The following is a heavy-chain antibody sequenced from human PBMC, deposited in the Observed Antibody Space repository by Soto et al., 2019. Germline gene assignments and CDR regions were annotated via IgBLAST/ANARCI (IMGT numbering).Heavy chain of an antibody. CDR2: IWYDGSNK. CDR1: GFTFSRYG. CDR3: ARERIVVVPAALGMDV. D-gene: IGHD2-2*01. V-gene: IGHV3-33*01. J-gene: IGHJ6*02. Sequence: QVQLVESGGGVVQPGRSLRLSCAASGFTFSRYGMHWVRQAPGKGLEWVAVIWYDGSNKYYADSVKSRFTISRDNSKNTLYLQMHRLRAEDTAVYYCARERIVVVPAALGMDVWGQGNTFTDAS.